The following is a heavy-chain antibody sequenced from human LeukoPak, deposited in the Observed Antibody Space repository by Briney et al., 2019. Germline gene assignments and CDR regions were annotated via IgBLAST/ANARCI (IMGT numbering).Heavy chain of an antibody. CDR3: ARVRLQMVSSPFDY. J-gene: IGHJ4*02. V-gene: IGHV3-30*04. Sequence: GRSLRLSCVASGFSLRNYAMHWVRQAPGKGLEWVSLISYDGTKKYYADSVRGRFTISRDNSKNTLYLQMNSLRVEDMATYYCARVRLQMVSSPFDYWGQGTLVTVSS. CDR2: ISYDGTKK. D-gene: IGHD2-8*01. CDR1: GFSLRNYA.